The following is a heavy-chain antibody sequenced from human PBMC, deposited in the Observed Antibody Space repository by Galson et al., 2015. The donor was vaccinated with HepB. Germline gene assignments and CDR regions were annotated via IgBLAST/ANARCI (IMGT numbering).Heavy chain of an antibody. V-gene: IGHV3-30-3*01. CDR2: ISYDGSNK. CDR3: ARDLAQAWLPPGPPGY. CDR1: GFTFSSYA. J-gene: IGHJ4*02. D-gene: IGHD5-18*01. Sequence: SLRLSCAASGFTFSSYAMHWVRQAPGKGLEWVAVISYDGSNKYYADSVKGRFTISRDNSKNTLYLQMNSLRAEDTAVYYCARDLAQAWLPPGPPGYWGQGTLVTVSS.